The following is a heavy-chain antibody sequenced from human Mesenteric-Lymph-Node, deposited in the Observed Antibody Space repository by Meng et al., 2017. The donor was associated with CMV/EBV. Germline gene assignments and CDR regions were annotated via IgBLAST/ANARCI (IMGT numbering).Heavy chain of an antibody. J-gene: IGHJ6*02. CDR2: ISDIGGGT. Sequence: GESLKISCAASGFTFSSYAVSWVRQAPGQGLEWVSSISDIGGGTYYADSVKGRFTISRDNSKNTLHLQMNSLRAEDTGVYYCTRDVSRRAGMDVWGQGTTVTVSS. CDR1: GFTFSSYA. CDR3: TRDVSRRAGMDV. V-gene: IGHV3-23*01.